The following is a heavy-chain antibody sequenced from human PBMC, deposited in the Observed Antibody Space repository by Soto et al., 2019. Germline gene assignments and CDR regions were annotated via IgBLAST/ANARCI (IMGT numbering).Heavy chain of an antibody. CDR2: MYLSGST. CDR3: ATSTWYKIDY. V-gene: IGHV4-4*02. D-gene: IGHD1-1*01. Sequence: QVQLQESGPGLVKPSGTLSPPCPVSVASIRIGHWWNWVRLPPGKGLEWMGEMYLSGSTNCNPSLKSRVTVSVDQSKNQFSLELRSVTAADTAVYYCATSTWYKIDYWGQGTLVTVSS. CDR1: VASIRIGHW. J-gene: IGHJ4*02.